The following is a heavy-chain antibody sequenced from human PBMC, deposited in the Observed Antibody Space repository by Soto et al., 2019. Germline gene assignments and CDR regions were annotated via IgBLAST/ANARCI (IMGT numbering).Heavy chain of an antibody. D-gene: IGHD3-9*01. V-gene: IGHV1-69*12. CDR1: GGTFSSYA. J-gene: IGHJ4*02. Sequence: QVQLVQSGAEVKKPGSSVKVSCKASGGTFSSYAISWVRQAPGQGLEWMGGIIPIFGTANYAQMFQGRVKITADESTSTAYREGSSLSAEDTAVYYCAAGYDLVTGVFDYWGQGTLVTVSS. CDR2: IIPIFGTA. CDR3: AAGYDLVTGVFDY.